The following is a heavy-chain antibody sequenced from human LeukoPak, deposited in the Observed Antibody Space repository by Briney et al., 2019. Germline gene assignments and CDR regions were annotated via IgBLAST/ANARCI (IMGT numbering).Heavy chain of an antibody. V-gene: IGHV3-30*01. CDR2: ISYDGSNK. Sequence: GRSLRLSSPPSGFTFIIYAMHWVRQAPGKGLEWVAVISYDGSNKYYADSVKGRFTISRDNSKNTLYLQMNSLRAEDTAVYYCARIAARHDAFDIWGQGTMVTVSS. D-gene: IGHD6-6*01. J-gene: IGHJ3*02. CDR3: ARIAARHDAFDI. CDR1: GFTFIIYA.